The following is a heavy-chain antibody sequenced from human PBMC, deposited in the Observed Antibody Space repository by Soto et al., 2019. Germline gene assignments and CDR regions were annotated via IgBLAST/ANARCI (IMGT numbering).Heavy chain of an antibody. V-gene: IGHV1-69*13. D-gene: IGHD1-1*01. J-gene: IGHJ5*02. CDR3: ARDPSAGAKPNWFDP. CDR2: IIPIFGTA. CDR1: GGTFSSYA. Sequence: RASVKVSCKASGGTFSSYAISWVRQAPGQGLEWMGGIIPIFGTANYAQKFQGRVTITADESTSTAYMELSSLRSEDTAVYYCARDPSAGAKPNWFDPWGQGTLVTVSS.